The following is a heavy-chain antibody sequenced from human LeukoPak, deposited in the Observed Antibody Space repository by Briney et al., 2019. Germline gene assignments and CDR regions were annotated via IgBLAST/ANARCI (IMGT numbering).Heavy chain of an antibody. D-gene: IGHD2-2*01. CDR3: ARHVVYSSSWRAYYYYYMDV. Sequence: LGESLKISCQGSGYSLTSYWIGWVRQMPGKGLEWMGIIYPGDSDTRYSPSFQGQVTISADKSISTAYLQRSSLKASDTAMYYCARHVVYSSSWRAYYYYYMDVWGKGTTVTVSS. V-gene: IGHV5-51*01. CDR1: GYSLTSYW. J-gene: IGHJ6*03. CDR2: IYPGDSDT.